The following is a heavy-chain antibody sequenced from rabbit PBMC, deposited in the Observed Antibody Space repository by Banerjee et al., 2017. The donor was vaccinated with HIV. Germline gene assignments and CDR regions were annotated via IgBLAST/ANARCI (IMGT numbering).Heavy chain of an antibody. Sequence: QEQLEESGGDLVKPGASLTLTCTASGFSFSSRHYMCWVRQAPGKGLEWIACIDAGSSGSTYYATWAKGRFTISKTSSTTVTLQMTSLTAADTATYFCARDLTGVTGWNFNLWGPGTLVTVS. CDR2: IDAGSSGST. D-gene: IGHD7-1*01. CDR1: GFSFSSRHY. J-gene: IGHJ4*01. V-gene: IGHV1S45*01. CDR3: ARDLTGVTGWNFNL.